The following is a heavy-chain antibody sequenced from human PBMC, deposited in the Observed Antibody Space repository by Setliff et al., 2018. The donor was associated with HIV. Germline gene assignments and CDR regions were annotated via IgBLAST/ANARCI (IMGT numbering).Heavy chain of an antibody. CDR1: GFTFSSHA. CDR3: ARVPVMATITYWYFDL. Sequence: GGSLRLSCAASGFTFSSHAMTWVRQAPGQGLEWVSIISGRTKYYADSVKGRFTISRDNAKNSPYLQMNSLRAEDTTIYYCARVPVMATITYWYFDLWGRGTLVTVSS. J-gene: IGHJ2*01. V-gene: IGHV3-48*03. CDR2: IISGRTK. D-gene: IGHD5-12*01.